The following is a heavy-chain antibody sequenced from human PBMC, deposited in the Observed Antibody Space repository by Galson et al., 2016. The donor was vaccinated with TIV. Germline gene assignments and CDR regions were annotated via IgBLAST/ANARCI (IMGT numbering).Heavy chain of an antibody. CDR2: IPACGAS. D-gene: IGHD7-27*01. CDR3: ARDLGLSAFDI. Sequence: SETLSLTCTVSSASMVNHYVSWIRQPPGKGLEWIAYIPACGASNKNPSLESRVTISMDTSKKQTSLKLRSVTVADTAVYYCARDLGLSAFDIWGQGTLVTVSS. J-gene: IGHJ3*02. CDR1: SASMVNHY. V-gene: IGHV4-59*11.